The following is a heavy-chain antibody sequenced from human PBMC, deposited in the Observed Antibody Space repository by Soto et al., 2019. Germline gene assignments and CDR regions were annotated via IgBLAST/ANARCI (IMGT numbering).Heavy chain of an antibody. V-gene: IGHV4-30-4*01. D-gene: IGHD3-3*01. Sequence: QVQLQESGPGLVKPSQTLSLTCTVSGVSISSGDYYWSWIRQPPGKGLEWIGYNYYSGTTYYNPSLKSRVTISVDTSKNQFSLKLSSVTAADTAVYYCASRSFWSDGGRFDPWDQGTLVTVSS. CDR1: GVSISSGDYY. CDR2: NYYSGTT. CDR3: ASRSFWSDGGRFDP. J-gene: IGHJ5*02.